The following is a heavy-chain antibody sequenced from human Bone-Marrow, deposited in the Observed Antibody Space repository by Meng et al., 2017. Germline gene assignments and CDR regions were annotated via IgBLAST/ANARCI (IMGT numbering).Heavy chain of an antibody. CDR1: GYTFTGYY. CDR2: INPNSGGT. CDR3: ASMPPLGYCSGGSCSEYFQH. D-gene: IGHD2-15*01. J-gene: IGHJ1*01. Sequence: ASVKVSCKASGYTFTGYYMHWVRQAPGQGLEWMGRINPNSGGTNYAQKFQGRVTMTRDTSISTAYMELSRLRSDDTAVYYCASMPPLGYCSGGSCSEYFQHWGQGTLVTVSS. V-gene: IGHV1-2*06.